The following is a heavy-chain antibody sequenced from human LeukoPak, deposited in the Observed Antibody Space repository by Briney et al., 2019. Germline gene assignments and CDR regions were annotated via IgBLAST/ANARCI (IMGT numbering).Heavy chain of an antibody. Sequence: GASVKVSCKASGGTFSSYAISWVRQAPGQGLEWMGGIIHIFGTANYAQKFQGRVTITTDESTSTAYMELSSLRSGDRAVYYCARRGDYDSSGYYYFDYWGQGTLVTVSS. V-gene: IGHV1-69*05. CDR2: IIHIFGTA. CDR3: ARRGDYDSSGYYYFDY. CDR1: GGTFSSYA. J-gene: IGHJ4*02. D-gene: IGHD3-22*01.